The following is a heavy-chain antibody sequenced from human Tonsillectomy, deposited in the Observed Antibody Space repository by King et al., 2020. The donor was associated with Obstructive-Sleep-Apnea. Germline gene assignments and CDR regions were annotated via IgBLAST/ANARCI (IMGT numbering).Heavy chain of an antibody. Sequence: VQLQESGPGVVKPSETLSLTCSVSGHSISSGYYWGWMRHSPGKGLEGSWTIYHSESPYYNPSLKRRVAISVYTSRNQFSLKLTAVTAADTAVYYCARSHLGSGYRSAWFDAWGQGTLVTVPS. D-gene: IGHD6-25*01. CDR3: ARSHLGSGYRSAWFDA. CDR1: GHSISSGYY. V-gene: IGHV4-38-2*02. J-gene: IGHJ5*02. CDR2: IYHSESP.